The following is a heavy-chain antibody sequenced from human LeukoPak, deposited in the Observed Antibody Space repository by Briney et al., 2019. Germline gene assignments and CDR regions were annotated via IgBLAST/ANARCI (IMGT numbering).Heavy chain of an antibody. CDR3: ARLNYYDSSGYYY. CDR1: GYTFTSYA. CDR2: INPNSGGT. V-gene: IGHV1-2*02. J-gene: IGHJ4*02. Sequence: ASVKVSCKASGYTFTSYAMNWVRQAPGQGLEWMGWINPNSGGTNYAQKFQGRVTMTRDTSISTAYMELSRLRSDDTAVYYCARLNYYDSSGYYYWGQGTLVTVSS. D-gene: IGHD3-22*01.